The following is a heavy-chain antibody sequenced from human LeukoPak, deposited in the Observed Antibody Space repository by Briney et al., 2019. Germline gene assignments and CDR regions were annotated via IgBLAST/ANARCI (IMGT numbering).Heavy chain of an antibody. V-gene: IGHV3-23*01. D-gene: IGHD2-8*02. Sequence: GGPLRLSCAASGFTLSTYAMSWVRQTPGKGLEWVAATSSSDAGTYHADSVRGRFTISRDNSKSTLSLQMNSLRAEDTAIYYCATYRQVLLPFESWGQGTLVTVSS. CDR2: TSSSDAGT. CDR1: GFTLSTYA. CDR3: ATYRQVLLPFES. J-gene: IGHJ4*02.